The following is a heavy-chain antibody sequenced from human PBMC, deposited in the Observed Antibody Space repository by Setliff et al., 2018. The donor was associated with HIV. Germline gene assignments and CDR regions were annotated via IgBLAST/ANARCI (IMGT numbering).Heavy chain of an antibody. CDR1: GDSIRGYY. D-gene: IGHD6-25*01. CDR2: IYTDGST. CDR3: ARTNKAAPASAGFDV. J-gene: IGHJ3*01. Sequence: SETLSLTCTVSGDSIRGYYWSWIRQPPGKGLEWIGHIYTDGSTNFNPSLRSRVIISVDTSRNHFSLTLNSVTAADTAIYYCARTNKAAPASAGFDVWGQGTMVTVSS. V-gene: IGHV4-4*08.